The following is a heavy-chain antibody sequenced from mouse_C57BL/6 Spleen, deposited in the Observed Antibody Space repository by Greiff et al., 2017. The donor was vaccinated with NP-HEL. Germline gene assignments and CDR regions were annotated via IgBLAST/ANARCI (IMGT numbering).Heavy chain of an antibody. CDR1: GFSLSTFGMG. V-gene: IGHV8-8*01. J-gene: IGHJ4*01. CDR2: IWWDDDK. Sequence: QVTLKVSGPGLLQPSQTLSLTCSFSGFSLSTFGMGVGWLRQPSGQGLEWLAHIWWDDDKSYYPALKSRLTNSKDTAKYQVILKIANEDTADTATYCCARIERGGGSDYWGQGTSVTVSS. CDR3: ARIERGGGSDY.